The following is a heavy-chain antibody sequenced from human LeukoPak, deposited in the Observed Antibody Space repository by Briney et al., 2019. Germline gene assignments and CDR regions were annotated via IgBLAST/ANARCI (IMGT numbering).Heavy chain of an antibody. V-gene: IGHV3-21*01. CDR3: ARSSHPNDAFDI. CDR1: GFTFSSYS. J-gene: IGHJ3*02. D-gene: IGHD6-19*01. Sequence: PGGSLRLSCAASGFTFSSYSMNWVRQAPGKGPEWVSSISSSSSYIYYADSVKGRFTISRDNAKNSLYLQMNSLRAEDTAVYYCARSSHPNDAFDIWGQGTMVTVSS. CDR2: ISSSSSYI.